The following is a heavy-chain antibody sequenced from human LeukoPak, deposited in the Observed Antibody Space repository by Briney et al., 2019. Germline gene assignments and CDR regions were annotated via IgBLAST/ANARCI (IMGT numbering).Heavy chain of an antibody. J-gene: IGHJ3*02. CDR3: ARDQRMSGSYYGTDAFDI. CDR1: GGSISSGGYY. CDR2: IYYSGST. D-gene: IGHD1-26*01. Sequence: PSETLSLTCTVSGGSISSGGYYWRWIRQHPGKGLEWIGYIYYSGSTYYNPSLKSRVTMSVDTSKNQFSLKLSSVTAADTAVYYCARDQRMSGSYYGTDAFDIWGQGTMVTVSS. V-gene: IGHV4-31*03.